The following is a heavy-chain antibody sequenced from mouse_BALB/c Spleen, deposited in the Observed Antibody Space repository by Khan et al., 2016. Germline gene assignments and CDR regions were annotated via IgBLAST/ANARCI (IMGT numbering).Heavy chain of an antibody. CDR1: GFDFSRYW. D-gene: IGHD1-1*01. CDR3: ARAGYYGYLAY. CDR2: INPDSSTI. Sequence: EVKLLESGGGLVQPGGSLKLSCAASGFDFSRYWMSWVRQAPGKGLEWIGEINPDSSTINYTPSLKDKFTISRDNAKHTLYLQMSKVRSEDTALYYCARAGYYGYLAYWGQGTLVTVSA. J-gene: IGHJ3*01. V-gene: IGHV4-1*02.